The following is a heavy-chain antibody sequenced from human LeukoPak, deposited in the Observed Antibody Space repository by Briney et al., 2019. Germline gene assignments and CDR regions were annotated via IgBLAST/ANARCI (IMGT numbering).Heavy chain of an antibody. Sequence: GGSLRLSCVASGFTFTSYAMSWVRQAPGKGLEWVSTIINSGGSTYYADSVKGRFTISRDSSKNTLYLQMNSLRAEDTAVYYCAKRIEGYFDYWGQGTLVTVSS. CDR2: IINSGGST. CDR1: GFTFTSYA. D-gene: IGHD2/OR15-2a*01. V-gene: IGHV3-23*01. CDR3: AKRIEGYFDY. J-gene: IGHJ4*02.